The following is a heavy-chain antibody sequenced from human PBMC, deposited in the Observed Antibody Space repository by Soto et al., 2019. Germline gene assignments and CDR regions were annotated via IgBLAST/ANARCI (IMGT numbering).Heavy chain of an antibody. Sequence: EVQLVESGGGLVQPGGSLRLACAASGFNIREHYMDWVRQAPGKGLEWVGLTRNKGESYTTEHAASVEGRFVISRDGSKSSVYLQMNSLKTEDTAVYYCVREGFFTLDFWGQGTLVTVSS. CDR2: TRNKGESYTT. CDR3: VREGFFTLDF. V-gene: IGHV3-72*01. J-gene: IGHJ4*02. CDR1: GFNIREHY.